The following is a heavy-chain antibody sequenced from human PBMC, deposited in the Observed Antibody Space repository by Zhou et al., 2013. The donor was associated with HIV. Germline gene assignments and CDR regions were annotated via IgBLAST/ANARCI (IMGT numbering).Heavy chain of an antibody. CDR1: GGTFSNYA. V-gene: IGHV1-69*06. CDR3: ARLGNRANYYYYMDV. CDR2: IIPIFGTA. Sequence: QVQLVQSGAEVKKPGSSVKVSCKASGGTFSNYAISWVRQAPGQGPEWMGGIIPIFGTANFAQKFQGRVTITADKSTNTTYMELSSLRSEDTAVYYCARLGNRANYYYYMDVWGKGTTVTVSS. J-gene: IGHJ6*03.